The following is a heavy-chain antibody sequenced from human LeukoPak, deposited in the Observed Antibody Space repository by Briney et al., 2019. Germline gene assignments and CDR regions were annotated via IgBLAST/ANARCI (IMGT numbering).Heavy chain of an antibody. V-gene: IGHV3-74*01. D-gene: IGHD3-9*01. CDR3: ARDGVRYFDWLAPYYYYYGKDV. CDR1: GFTFSSYW. CDR2: INSDGSST. J-gene: IGHJ6*02. Sequence: GGSLRLSCAASGFTFSSYWMHWVRQAPGKGLVWVSRINSDGSSTSYADSVKGRFTISRDNAKNTLYLQMNSLRAEDTAVYYCARDGVRYFDWLAPYYYYYGKDVWGQGTTVTVSS.